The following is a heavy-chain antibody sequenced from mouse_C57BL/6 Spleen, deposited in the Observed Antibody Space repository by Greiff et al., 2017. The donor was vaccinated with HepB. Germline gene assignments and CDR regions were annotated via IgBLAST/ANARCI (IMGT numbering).Heavy chain of an antibody. J-gene: IGHJ4*01. CDR2: IYPGNSDT. CDR1: GYTFTSYW. V-gene: IGHV1-5*01. Sequence: EVKLQESGTVLARPGASVKMSCKTSGYTFTSYWMHWVKQRPGQGLEWIGAIYPGNSDTSYNQKFKGKAKLTAVTSASTAYMELSSLTNEDSAVYYCTRRGGYDREAYAMDYWGQGTSVTVSS. CDR3: TRRGGYDREAYAMDY. D-gene: IGHD2-2*01.